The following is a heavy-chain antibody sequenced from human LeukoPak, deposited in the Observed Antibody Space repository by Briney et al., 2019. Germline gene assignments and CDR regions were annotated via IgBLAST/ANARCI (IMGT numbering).Heavy chain of an antibody. V-gene: IGHV3-23*01. D-gene: IGHD3-22*01. CDR2: ISAGGDGT. CDR3: ARDHTGGYYYDSAYGMDV. J-gene: IGHJ6*02. Sequence: GGSLRLSCAASTFSFSRYPMGWVRQAPGKGLEWVSGISAGGDGTYHADPVKGRFTISRDNSKNTLYLQMNSLRAEDTAVYYCARDHTGGYYYDSAYGMDVWGQGTTVTVSS. CDR1: TFSFSRYP.